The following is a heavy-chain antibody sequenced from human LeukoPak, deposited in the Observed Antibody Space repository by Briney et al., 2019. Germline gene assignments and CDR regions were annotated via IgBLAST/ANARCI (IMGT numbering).Heavy chain of an antibody. CDR2: IYYSGST. V-gene: IGHV4-59*01. CDR1: GGSISSYY. CDR3: AREGRLRTGGYFDY. Sequence: SETLSLTCTVSGGSISSYYWSWIRQPPGKGLEWIGYIYYSGSTNYNPSLKSRVTISVDTSKNQFSLKLSSVTAADTAVYYCAREGRLRTGGYFDYWDQGTLVTVSS. D-gene: IGHD6-25*01. J-gene: IGHJ4*02.